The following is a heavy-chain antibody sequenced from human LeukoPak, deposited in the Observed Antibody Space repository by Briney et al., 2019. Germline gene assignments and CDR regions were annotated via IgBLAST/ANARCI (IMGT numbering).Heavy chain of an antibody. D-gene: IGHD3-10*01. CDR1: GGXFSGYY. V-gene: IGHV4-34*01. Sequence: SETLSLTCAVSGGXFSGYYWSWIRQPPGKGLEWIGEINHSGSTNYNPSLKSRVTISLDTSKNHFSLKLSSVTAADTAVYYCARGTPHYYGSGSYYISRFDPWGQGTLVTVSS. CDR2: INHSGST. CDR3: ARGTPHYYGSGSYYISRFDP. J-gene: IGHJ5*02.